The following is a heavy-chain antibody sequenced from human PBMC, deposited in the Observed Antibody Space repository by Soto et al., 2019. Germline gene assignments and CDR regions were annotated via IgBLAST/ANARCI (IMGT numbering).Heavy chain of an antibody. Sequence: PSEPLSLTWSVYGGSISGYYWSWIRQPPGKGLEWIGEINHSGSTNYNPSLKSRVTISVDTSKNQFSLKLSSVTAADTAVYYCARAPYSSSWSPWDYWGQGTLVTVSS. CDR2: INHSGST. V-gene: IGHV4-34*01. CDR3: ARAPYSSSWSPWDY. CDR1: GGSISGYY. J-gene: IGHJ4*02. D-gene: IGHD6-13*01.